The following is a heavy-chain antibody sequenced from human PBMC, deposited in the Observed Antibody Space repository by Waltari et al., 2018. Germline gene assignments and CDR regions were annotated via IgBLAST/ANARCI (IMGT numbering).Heavy chain of an antibody. CDR1: GDSMNSNSW. V-gene: IGHV4-4*02. CDR3: ARDRGIGLYFDS. J-gene: IGHJ4*02. D-gene: IGHD1-26*01. CDR2: IHRSGRS. Sequence: QLQLQESGPGLVKPSGTLSLTCRVSGDSMNSNSWWSWVRQPPEKGLEWIGQIHRSGRSNYNPSLESRVTISLDTSNRQFSLKLTSTTAADTAVYYCARDRGIGLYFDSWGQGTLVTVSP.